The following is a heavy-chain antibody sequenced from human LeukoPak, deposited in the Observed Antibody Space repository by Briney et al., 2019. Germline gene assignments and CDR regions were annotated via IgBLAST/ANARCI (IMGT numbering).Heavy chain of an antibody. J-gene: IGHJ3*01. D-gene: IGHD3-22*01. CDR3: ARRPRDSSGYYLGAFHD. CDR1: GFTFGSYA. CDR2: IGASGADT. V-gene: IGHV3-23*01. Sequence: GGSLRLSCEASGFTFGSYAMTWVRQAPGKGLDWVSVIGASGADTYYADSVKGRFTVSRDNAKNTLYLHMSSLRAEDTAVYFCARRPRDSSGYYLGAFHDWGQGTTVTVSS.